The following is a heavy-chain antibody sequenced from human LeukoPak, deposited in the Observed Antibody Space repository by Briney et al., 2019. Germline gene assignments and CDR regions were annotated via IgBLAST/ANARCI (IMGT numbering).Heavy chain of an antibody. CDR1: GYTFTSYG. CDR2: ISPNSGGT. J-gene: IGHJ5*02. D-gene: IGHD2-21*01. CDR3: ARADRLHGGPYLIGP. Sequence: ASVKVSCKASGYTFTSYGISWVRQAPGQGLEWMGWISPNSGGTSSAQKFQGRVTMTRDTSITTVYMEVSWLTSDDTAIYYCARADRLHGGPYLIGPWGQGTLVTVSS. V-gene: IGHV1-2*02.